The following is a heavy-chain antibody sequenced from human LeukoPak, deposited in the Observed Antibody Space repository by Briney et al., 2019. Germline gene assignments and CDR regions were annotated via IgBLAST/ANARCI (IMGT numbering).Heavy chain of an antibody. J-gene: IGHJ4*02. CDR1: GGSFSGYY. CDR3: ARVSFGSGVDY. D-gene: IGHD3-10*01. Sequence: PSETLSLTCAVYGGSFSGYYWSWIRQPPGKGLEWIGEINHSGSTNYNPSLKSRVTISLDTSRNQFSLKLSSVTAADTAVYYCARVSFGSGVDYWGQGTLVTVSS. CDR2: INHSGST. V-gene: IGHV4-34*01.